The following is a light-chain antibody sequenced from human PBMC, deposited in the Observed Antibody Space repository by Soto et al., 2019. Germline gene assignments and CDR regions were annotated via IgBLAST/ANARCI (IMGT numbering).Light chain of an antibody. CDR1: NSDIGAYNS. CDR3: SSFTTSGARV. Sequence: QSALTQPASVSWSPGQSITISCTGTNSDIGAYNSVSWYQQHPGIAPQLMIYDVSYRPSGIYSRFSASKSGNTASLTISGLQAADEADYYCSSFTTSGARVFGGGTKLTVL. CDR2: DVS. V-gene: IGLV2-14*03. J-gene: IGLJ2*01.